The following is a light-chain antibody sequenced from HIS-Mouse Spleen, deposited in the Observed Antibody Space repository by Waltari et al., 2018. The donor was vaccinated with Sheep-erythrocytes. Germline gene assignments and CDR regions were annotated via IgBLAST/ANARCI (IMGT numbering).Light chain of an antibody. Sequence: QSALTQPASVSGSPGQSITISCTGTSSDVGSYNLVSWYQQHPGKAPKLMIYGGSKRPSGVSNRFSGYKSGNTASLTISGLQAEDEADYYCCSYAGSSTPWVFGGGTKLTVL. J-gene: IGLJ3*02. V-gene: IGLV2-23*01. CDR1: SSDVGSYNL. CDR2: GGS. CDR3: CSYAGSSTPWV.